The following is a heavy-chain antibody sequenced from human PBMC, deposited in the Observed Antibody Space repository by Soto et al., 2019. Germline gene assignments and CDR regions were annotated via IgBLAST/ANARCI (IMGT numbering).Heavy chain of an antibody. J-gene: IGHJ6*03. D-gene: IGHD3-3*02. CDR1: AGSISSTSFY. V-gene: IGHV4-39*01. CDR3: ARHGINTYDYYYMDV. Sequence: QLQLQESGPGLVRPSETLSLTCTVSAGSISSTSFYWGWIRQPPGKGLEWIGTISYIGSTYYNPSLRSRVTMSVDTSKTQFSLNLRSVTAADTAVYYCARHGINTYDYYYMDVWGNGTTVTVSS. CDR2: ISYIGST.